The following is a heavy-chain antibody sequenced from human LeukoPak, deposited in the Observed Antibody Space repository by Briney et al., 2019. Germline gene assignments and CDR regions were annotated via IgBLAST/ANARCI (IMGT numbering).Heavy chain of an antibody. V-gene: IGHV1-69*05. CDR3: ARGYCSSTSCYSYFQH. D-gene: IGHD2-2*01. CDR2: IIPIFGTA. CDR1: GGTFSSYA. J-gene: IGHJ1*01. Sequence: ASVKVSCKASGGTFSSYAISWVRQAPGQGLEWMGGIIPIFGTANYAQKFQDRVTITTDESTSTAYMELSSLRSEDTAVYYCARGYCSSTSCYSYFQHWGQGTLVTVSS.